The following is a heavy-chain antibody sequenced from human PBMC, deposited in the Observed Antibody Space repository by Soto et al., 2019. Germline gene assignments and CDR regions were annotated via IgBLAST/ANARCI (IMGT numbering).Heavy chain of an antibody. Sequence: SETLSLTCTVSGGSISGYYWSWIRQPAGKGLEWIGRIYTGGSTNYNPSLKSRVTMSIDTSKNQFSLKLSSVTAADTAVYYCERDHLVAGNFDSWGQGTLVTVSS. CDR2: IYTGGST. CDR3: ERDHLVAGNFDS. V-gene: IGHV4-4*07. CDR1: GGSISGYY. J-gene: IGHJ4*02. D-gene: IGHD6-19*01.